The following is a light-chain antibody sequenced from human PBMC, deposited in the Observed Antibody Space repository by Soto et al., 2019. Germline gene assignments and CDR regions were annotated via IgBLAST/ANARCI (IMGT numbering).Light chain of an antibody. CDR3: QQYNNWPRT. V-gene: IGKV3-15*01. J-gene: IGKJ1*01. CDR2: GAS. CDR1: QSVSSD. Sequence: EIVMTQSPATLSVSPGETGTLSCRASQSVSSDLAWYHQKPGQAPRLLIYGASTRATGIPARFSGSGSGTEFTLTINSLQSEDFAVYYCQQYNNWPRTFGQGTKVDIK.